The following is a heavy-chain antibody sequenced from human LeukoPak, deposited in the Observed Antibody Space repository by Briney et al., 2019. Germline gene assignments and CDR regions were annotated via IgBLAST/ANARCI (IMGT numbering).Heavy chain of an antibody. V-gene: IGHV3-9*01. J-gene: IGHJ4*02. D-gene: IGHD4-17*01. CDR1: GFTFDDYA. Sequence: PGGSLRLSCAASGFTFDDYAMHWVRQAPGKGLEWVSGISWNSGSIGYADSVKGRFTISRDNSKNTLYLEMSSLGIDDTAVYYCAKEGLAMGHDYGAALDSWGQGTLVTVSS. CDR3: AKEGLAMGHDYGAALDS. CDR2: ISWNSGSI.